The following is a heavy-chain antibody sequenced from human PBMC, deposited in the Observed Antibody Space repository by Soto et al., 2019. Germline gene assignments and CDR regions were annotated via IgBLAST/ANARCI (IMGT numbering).Heavy chain of an antibody. Sequence: SETLSLTCAVYSGSFSGYYWSWIRQPPGKGLEWIGEINHSGSTNYNPSLKSRVIISVDTSKNQFSLKMNSVTAADTAVYYWARVPTFTDAYNGWGRGTLVTVSS. D-gene: IGHD1-1*01. V-gene: IGHV4-34*01. CDR1: SGSFSGYY. J-gene: IGHJ4*02. CDR2: INHSGST. CDR3: ARVPTFTDAYNG.